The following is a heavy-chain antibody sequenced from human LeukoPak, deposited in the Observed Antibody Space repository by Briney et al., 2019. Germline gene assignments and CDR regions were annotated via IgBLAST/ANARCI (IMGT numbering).Heavy chain of an antibody. CDR3: ARDYRYGLDV. V-gene: IGHV3-74*01. J-gene: IGHJ6*02. D-gene: IGHD3-16*02. CDR1: GFAFSPYW. CDR2: INGDGTNT. Sequence: PGGSLRLSCAASGFAFSPYWMHWVRQAPGKGLVWVSHINGDGTNTRYADSVKGRFTISRDNAKNTLYLQMNSLRAEDTAAYYCARDYRYGLDVWGQGATVTVSS.